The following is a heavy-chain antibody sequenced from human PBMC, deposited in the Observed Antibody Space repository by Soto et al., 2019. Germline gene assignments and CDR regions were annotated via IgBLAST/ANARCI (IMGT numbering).Heavy chain of an antibody. CDR3: TSDGGHRGYDYGMDV. V-gene: IGHV3-33*01. Sequence: QVQLVESGGGVVQPGKSLRLSCAASGFTFGDFAIHWVRQAPGKGLEWVAVIWNDENKRFYKDTVKGRFTISRDNSQNTVYLQMSSLRVEGAAVYFCTSDGGHRGYDYGMDVWGQGTTVTVS. J-gene: IGHJ6*02. D-gene: IGHD5-12*01. CDR1: GFTFGDFA. CDR2: IWNDENKR.